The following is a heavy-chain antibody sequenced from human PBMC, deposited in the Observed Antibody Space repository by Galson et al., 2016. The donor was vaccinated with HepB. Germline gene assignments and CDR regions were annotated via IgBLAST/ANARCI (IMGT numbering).Heavy chain of an antibody. CDR1: GYTFSTYG. CDR3: ARVASAVVVIGASSLGEADWFDP. D-gene: IGHD2-21*01. Sequence: SVKVSCKASGYTFSTYGITWVRQAPGQGLEWMGWISAYDRNTNYAQKFEGRVTMTTDTSTSTAYMELRSLRPDDTAVYYCARVASAVVVIGASSLGEADWFDPWGQGTLVIVSS. J-gene: IGHJ5*02. V-gene: IGHV1-18*01. CDR2: ISAYDRNT.